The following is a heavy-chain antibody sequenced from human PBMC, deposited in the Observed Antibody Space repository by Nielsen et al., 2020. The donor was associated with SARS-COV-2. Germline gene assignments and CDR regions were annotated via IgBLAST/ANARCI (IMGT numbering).Heavy chain of an antibody. J-gene: IGHJ4*02. Sequence: SGPTLVKPPQTLTLTCTFSGFSLSTSGMCVSWIRQPPGKALEWLARIDWDDDKYYSTSLKTRLTISKDTSKNQVVLTMTNMDPVDTATYYCARTDAHCGGSGQIDYWGQGTLVTVSS. V-gene: IGHV2-70*11. D-gene: IGHD2-21*01. CDR2: IDWDDDK. CDR3: ARTDAHCGGSGQIDY. CDR1: GFSLSTSGMC.